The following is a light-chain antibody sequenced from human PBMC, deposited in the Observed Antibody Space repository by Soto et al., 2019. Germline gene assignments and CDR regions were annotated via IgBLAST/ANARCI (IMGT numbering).Light chain of an antibody. V-gene: IGKV1-12*02. CDR2: AAS. CDR1: QNIGNW. J-gene: IGKJ4*01. CDR3: QQANIFPFT. Sequence: DIQVTQSPSSVPASVGDRITITCRASQNIGNWLAWYQQKPGKVPKLLIYAASSLQSGVPSRFSGSRSRPNFPLTISSLQPEDFATYYCQQANIFPFTFGGGTKVEIK.